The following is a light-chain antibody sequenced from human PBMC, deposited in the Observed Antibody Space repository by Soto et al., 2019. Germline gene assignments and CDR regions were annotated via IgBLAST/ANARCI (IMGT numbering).Light chain of an antibody. Sequence: QSALTPPPSASGSPGQSVTISCTGTSSDVGGYNYVSWYQQHPGKVPKLMVYEVNNRPSGVPDRFAGSKSGNTASLTVSGLQAEDEADYYCTSYAGGNNVFGTGTKVTVL. CDR3: TSYAGGNNV. J-gene: IGLJ1*01. V-gene: IGLV2-8*01. CDR1: SSDVGGYNY. CDR2: EVN.